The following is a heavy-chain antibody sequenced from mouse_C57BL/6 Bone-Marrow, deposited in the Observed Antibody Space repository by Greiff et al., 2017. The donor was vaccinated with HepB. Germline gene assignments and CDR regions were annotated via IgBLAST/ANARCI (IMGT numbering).Heavy chain of an antibody. V-gene: IGHV5-9-1*02. CDR3: TSSSYYFDY. CDR2: ISSGCAYI. J-gene: IGHJ2*01. D-gene: IGHD1-3*01. CDR1: GFTFRRYA. Sequence: DVTLVESGAGLVKPGGSLKLSCAASGFTFRRYAMSWVRQTPEKWLEWVAYISSGCAYIYYADTVNGRFTISRDNARNTLYLQMSSLKSEDTAMYYCTSSSYYFDYWGQGTTLTVSS.